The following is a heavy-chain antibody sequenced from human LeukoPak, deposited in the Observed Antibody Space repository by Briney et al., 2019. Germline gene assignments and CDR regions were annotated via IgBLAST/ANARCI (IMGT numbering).Heavy chain of an antibody. V-gene: IGHV3-23*01. CDR1: GFTFSSYA. CDR2: ISGSGGST. CDR3: ARSATYYYDSSGYFFDY. Sequence: GGSLGLSCAASGFTFSSYAMSWVRQAPGKGLEWVSAISGSGGSTYYADSVKGRFTISRDNSKNTLYLQMNSLRSEDTAVYYCARSATYYYDSSGYFFDYWGQGTLVTVSS. J-gene: IGHJ4*02. D-gene: IGHD3-22*01.